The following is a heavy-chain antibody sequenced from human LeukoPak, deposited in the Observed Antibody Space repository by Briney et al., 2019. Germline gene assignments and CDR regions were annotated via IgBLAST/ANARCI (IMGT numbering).Heavy chain of an antibody. CDR2: IIPIFGTA. J-gene: IGHJ4*02. CDR1: GGTFSSYA. D-gene: IGHD5-24*01. CDR3: AKDLTSDGYPTGPFDY. V-gene: IGHV1-69*05. Sequence: GASVKVSCKASGGTFSSYAISWVRQAPGQGLEWMGGIIPIFGTANYAQKFQGRVTMTRDTSTRTVYMELSSLRSEDTAMFYCAKDLTSDGYPTGPFDYWGQGTLVTVSS.